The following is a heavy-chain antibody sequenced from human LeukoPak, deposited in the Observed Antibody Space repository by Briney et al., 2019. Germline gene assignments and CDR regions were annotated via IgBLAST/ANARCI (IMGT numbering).Heavy chain of an antibody. CDR3: ASSGSRAFDI. V-gene: IGHV4-34*01. J-gene: IGHJ3*02. Sequence: SETLSLTCAVYGGSFSGYYWSWIRQPPGKGLEWIGEINHSGSTNYNPSLESRVTISVDTSKNQFSLKLSSVTAADTAVYYCASSGSRAFDIWGQGTMVTVSS. CDR2: INHSGST. D-gene: IGHD2-15*01. CDR1: GGSFSGYY.